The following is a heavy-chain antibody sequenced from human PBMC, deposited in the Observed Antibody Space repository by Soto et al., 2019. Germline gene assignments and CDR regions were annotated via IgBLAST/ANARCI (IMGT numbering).Heavy chain of an antibody. V-gene: IGHV1-2*04. CDR3: ARGDSTDCSNGVCSFFYNHDMDV. D-gene: IGHD2-8*01. CDR1: GYSFTDYH. J-gene: IGHJ6*02. CDR2: INPKSGGT. Sequence: QVQLVQSGAEVKKPGASVKVSCKASGYSFTDYHIHWVRQAPGQGLEWLGRINPKSGGTSTAQKFQGWVTMSTDTPISTASIELTRLTSDDTAIYYCARGDSTDCSNGVCSFFYNHDMDVWGQGTTVTVSS.